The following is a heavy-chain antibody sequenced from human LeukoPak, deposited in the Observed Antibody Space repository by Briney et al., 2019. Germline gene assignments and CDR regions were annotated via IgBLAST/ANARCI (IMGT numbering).Heavy chain of an antibody. D-gene: IGHD2-8*01. CDR2: IIHSGRT. Sequence: PSETLSLTCAVYGGSFSGYYWTWIRQSRGKGLEWIAEIIHSGRTNYNPSLESRVTISVDTPKKQFSLKLSSVTAADTAVYYCARGTVLMHYATFDSWGRGTLVTVSS. V-gene: IGHV4-34*12. CDR1: GGSFSGYY. J-gene: IGHJ4*02. CDR3: ARGTVLMHYATFDS.